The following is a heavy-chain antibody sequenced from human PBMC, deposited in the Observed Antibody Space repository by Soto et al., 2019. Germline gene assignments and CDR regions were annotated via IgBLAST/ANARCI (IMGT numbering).Heavy chain of an antibody. Sequence: QVQLVQSGAEVKKPGASVKVSCKASGYTFTSYGISWVRQAPGQGLEWMGWISAYNGNTKYAQKLQGRVTMTTDTSSSIAYTELRSRSSDDTAVYFCAGDSPPVDFWGRGTLVTVSS. J-gene: IGHJ4*02. CDR2: ISAYNGNT. CDR1: GYTFTSYG. CDR3: AGDSPPVDF. V-gene: IGHV1-18*01.